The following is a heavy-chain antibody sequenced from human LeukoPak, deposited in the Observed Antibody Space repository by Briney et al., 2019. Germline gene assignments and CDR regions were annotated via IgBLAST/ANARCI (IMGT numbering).Heavy chain of an antibody. Sequence: PSETLSLTCTVSGGSISSYYWSWIRQSPGKGLEWIGYIYYSGSTNYNPSLKSRVTISVDTSKNQFSLKLSSVTAADTAVYYCARHSPGSLSGNYVLDYWGRGTLVTVSS. V-gene: IGHV4-59*08. CDR3: ARHSPGSLSGNYVLDY. J-gene: IGHJ4*02. CDR2: IYYSGST. D-gene: IGHD1-26*01. CDR1: GGSISSYY.